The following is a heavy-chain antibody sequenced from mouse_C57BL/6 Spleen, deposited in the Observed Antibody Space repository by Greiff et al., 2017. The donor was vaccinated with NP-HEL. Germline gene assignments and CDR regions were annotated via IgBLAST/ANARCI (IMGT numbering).Heavy chain of an antibody. CDR1: GYTFTDYE. D-gene: IGHD2-4*01. CDR2: IDPETGGT. CDR3: TRGMITTRYFDV. Sequence: QVQLQQSGAELVRPGASVTLSCKASGYTFTDYEMHWVKQTPVHGLEWIGAIDPETGGTAYNQKFKGKAILTADKSSSTAYMELRSLTSEDSAVYYCTRGMITTRYFDVWGTGTTVTVSS. J-gene: IGHJ1*03. V-gene: IGHV1-15*01.